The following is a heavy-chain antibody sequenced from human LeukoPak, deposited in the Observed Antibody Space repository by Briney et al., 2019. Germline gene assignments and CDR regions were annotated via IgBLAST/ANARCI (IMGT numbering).Heavy chain of an antibody. CDR3: ARGFAAAVGASSFDY. J-gene: IGHJ4*02. CDR1: GGTFSSYA. Sequence: SVKVSCKASGGTFSSYAISWVRQAPGQGLEWMGGIIPIFGTANYAQKFQGRVTITADESTSTAYMELSSLRSEDTAVYYCARGFAAAVGASSFDYWGQGTLVTVSS. CDR2: IIPIFGTA. D-gene: IGHD6-13*01. V-gene: IGHV1-69*01.